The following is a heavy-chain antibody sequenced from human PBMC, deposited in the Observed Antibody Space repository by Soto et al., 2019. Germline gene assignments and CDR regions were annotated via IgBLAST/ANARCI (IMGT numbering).Heavy chain of an antibody. V-gene: IGHV1-18*01. CDR2: ISAYNGNT. D-gene: IGHD6-19*01. CDR1: GYTFTSYG. J-gene: IGHJ3*02. CDR3: ARERYSSGWYGAFDI. Sequence: VSCKASGYTFTSYGISWVRHAPGQGLEWMGWISAYNGNTNYAQKLQGRVTMTTDTSTSTAYMELRSLRSDDTAVYYCARERYSSGWYGAFDIWGQGTMVTVSS.